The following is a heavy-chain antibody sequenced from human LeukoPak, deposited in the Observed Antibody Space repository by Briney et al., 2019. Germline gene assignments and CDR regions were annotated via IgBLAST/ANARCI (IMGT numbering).Heavy chain of an antibody. CDR3: ARSERYCSSTSCPHDAFDI. CDR2: IIPIFGTA. CDR1: GGTFSSYA. D-gene: IGHD2-2*01. Sequence: ASVKVSCKASGGTFSSYAISWVRQAPGQGLEWMGGIIPIFGTANYARKFQGRVTITTDESTSTAYMELSSLRSEDTAVYYCARSERYCSSTSCPHDAFDIWGQGTMVTVSS. J-gene: IGHJ3*02. V-gene: IGHV1-69*05.